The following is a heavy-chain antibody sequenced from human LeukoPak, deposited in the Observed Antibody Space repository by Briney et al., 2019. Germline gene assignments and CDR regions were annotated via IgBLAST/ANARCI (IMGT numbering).Heavy chain of an antibody. CDR1: GFTFSSYG. V-gene: IGHV3-30*18. CDR3: AKAFRRITMIVVAPEADY. J-gene: IGHJ4*02. CDR2: ISYDGSNK. Sequence: GRSLRLSCAAYGFTFSSYGMHWVRQAPGKGLEWVAVISYDGSNKYYADSVKGRFTISRDNSKNTLYLQMNSLRAEDTAVYYCAKAFRRITMIVVAPEADYWGQGTLVTVSS. D-gene: IGHD3-22*01.